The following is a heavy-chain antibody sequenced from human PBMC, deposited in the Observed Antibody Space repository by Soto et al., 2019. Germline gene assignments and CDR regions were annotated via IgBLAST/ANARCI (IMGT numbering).Heavy chain of an antibody. CDR2: IYPGGVNI. CDR1: GYSFTIHY. D-gene: IGHD3-3*01. V-gene: IGHV1-46*01. J-gene: IGHJ6*02. Sequence: ASVKVSCKAIGYSFTIHYMHWVLQAPGQGLEWMGTIYPGGVNIGYAQKFKGRVTMTKDTSTSTAYMELSSLRSEDTAVYYCARARRYYDFWRGMASYYGMDVWGQGTTVTVS. CDR3: ARARRYYDFWRGMASYYGMDV.